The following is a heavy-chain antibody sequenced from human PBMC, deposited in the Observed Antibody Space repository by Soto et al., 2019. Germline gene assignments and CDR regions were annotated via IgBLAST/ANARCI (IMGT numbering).Heavy chain of an antibody. Sequence: SETLSLTCTVSGGSVSSGRYYWSWIRQPPGKGLEWIGYIYYSGLTNYSPSLKSRVAISIDTSKNQFSLILSSVTAADTAVYYCVRTPTSPRRFDSWGQGTLVTVPS. J-gene: IGHJ5*01. CDR3: VRTPTSPRRFDS. V-gene: IGHV4-61*01. D-gene: IGHD2-15*01. CDR2: IYYSGLT. CDR1: GGSVSSGRYY.